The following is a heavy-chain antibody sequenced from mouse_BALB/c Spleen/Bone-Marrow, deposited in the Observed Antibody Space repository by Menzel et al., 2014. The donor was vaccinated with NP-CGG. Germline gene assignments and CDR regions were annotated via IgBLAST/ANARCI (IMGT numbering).Heavy chain of an antibody. J-gene: IGHJ3*01. CDR1: GYSFTGYF. Sequence: EVQLQQSGPELVKPGASVEISCKASGYSFTGYFMNWVMQSHGKSLEWIGRINPYNGDTFYNQKFKGKATLTVDKSSSTAHMELRSLASEDSAVYYCARGEDYGRGSWFAYWGQGTLVTVSA. D-gene: IGHD2-4*01. CDR2: INPYNGDT. CDR3: ARGEDYGRGSWFAY. V-gene: IGHV1-20*02.